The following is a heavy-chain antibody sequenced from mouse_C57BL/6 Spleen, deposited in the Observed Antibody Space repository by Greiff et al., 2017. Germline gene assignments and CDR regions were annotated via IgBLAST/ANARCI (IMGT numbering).Heavy chain of an antibody. Sequence: DVKLQESGPGLVKPSQSLSLTCSVTGYSITSGYYWNWIRQFPGNKLEWMGYISYDGSNNYNPSLKNRISITRDTSKNQFFLKLNSVTTEDTATYYCAREGTDYSNYERVLAYWGQGTLVTVSA. CDR2: ISYDGSN. CDR3: AREGTDYSNYERVLAY. D-gene: IGHD2-5*01. V-gene: IGHV3-6*01. J-gene: IGHJ3*01. CDR1: GYSITSGYY.